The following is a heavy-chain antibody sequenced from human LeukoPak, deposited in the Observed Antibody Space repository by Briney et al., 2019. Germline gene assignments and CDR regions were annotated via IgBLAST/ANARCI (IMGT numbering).Heavy chain of an antibody. CDR2: IIPILGIA. Sequence: ASVKVSCKASGGTFSSYTISWVRQAPGQGLERMGRIIPILGIANYAQKFQGRVTITADKSTSTAYMELSSLRSEDTAVYYCARGGYYYDSSGYYWFDPWGQGTLVTVFS. D-gene: IGHD3-22*01. J-gene: IGHJ5*02. CDR1: GGTFSSYT. V-gene: IGHV1-69*02. CDR3: ARGGYYYDSSGYYWFDP.